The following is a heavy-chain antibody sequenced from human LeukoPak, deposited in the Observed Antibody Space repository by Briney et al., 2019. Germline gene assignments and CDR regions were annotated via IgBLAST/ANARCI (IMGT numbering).Heavy chain of an antibody. CDR2: IYPNSGGT. CDR1: GYTFTGYH. J-gene: IGHJ5*02. D-gene: IGHD2/OR15-2a*01. V-gene: IGHV1-2*06. CDR3: AREGCSSTTCLTNRFDP. Sequence: GASVKVSCKASGYTFTGYHMHWVRQAPGQGLEWMGRIYPNSGGTNYAQKFQGGFTMTRDTSISTIYMELSRLRSDDTAVYYCAREGCSSTTCLTNRFDPWGQGTLVTVSS.